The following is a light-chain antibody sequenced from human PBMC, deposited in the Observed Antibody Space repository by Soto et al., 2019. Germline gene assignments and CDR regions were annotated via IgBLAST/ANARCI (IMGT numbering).Light chain of an antibody. CDR2: GAS. Sequence: EIVLTQSPGTLSLSPGERATLSCRASQSVRSSYLAWYQQKPGQAPRLLMYGASSRATGIPDRVGGSGSGTDFTLTISRLEPEDFATYYCQQYDNLPLTFGGGTKVEIK. CDR3: QQYDNLPLT. CDR1: QSVRSSY. J-gene: IGKJ4*01. V-gene: IGKV3-20*01.